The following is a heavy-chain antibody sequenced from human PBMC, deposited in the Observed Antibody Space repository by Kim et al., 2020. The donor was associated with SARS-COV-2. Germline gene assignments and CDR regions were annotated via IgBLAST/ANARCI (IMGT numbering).Heavy chain of an antibody. Sequence: GGSLRLSCAASGFTFSTYDMSWVRQAPGKGLEWVAGITHSGATTYYADSVKGRFTISRDHSRNTLSLQMNSLRAEDTAIYYCAKSARGDYYYMDVGGKGTTLTVSS. J-gene: IGHJ6*03. CDR2: ITHSGATT. V-gene: IGHV3-23*01. CDR3: AKSARGDYYYMDV. CDR1: GFTFSTYD.